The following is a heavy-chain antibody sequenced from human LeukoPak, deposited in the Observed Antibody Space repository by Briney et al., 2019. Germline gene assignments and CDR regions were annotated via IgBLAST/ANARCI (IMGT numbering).Heavy chain of an antibody. CDR3: ARWRGSGTYHFDY. J-gene: IGHJ4*02. V-gene: IGHV4-4*07. Sequence: SETLSLTCTVSGDSVSTYYWSWIRQPAGKGLEWIGRIYSSVSTNYNPSLKSRVTMSVDTSKNQFSLKLSSVTAADTAVYYCARWRGSGTYHFDYWGQGTLVTVSS. CDR1: GDSVSTYY. CDR2: IYSSVST. D-gene: IGHD3-10*01.